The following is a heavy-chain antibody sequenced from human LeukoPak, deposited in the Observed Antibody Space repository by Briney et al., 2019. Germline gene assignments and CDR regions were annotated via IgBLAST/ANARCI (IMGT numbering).Heavy chain of an antibody. V-gene: IGHV3-21*01. CDR2: ISSSSSYI. J-gene: IGHJ5*02. CDR1: GFTFSSYS. CDR3: AREFRGYSGYDYNWFDP. D-gene: IGHD5-12*01. Sequence: GGSLRLSCAASGFTFSSYSMNWVRQAPGKGLEWVSSISSSSSYIYYADSVKGRFTISRDNAKNSLYLQMNSLRAADTAVYYCAREFRGYSGYDYNWFDPWGQGTLVTVSS.